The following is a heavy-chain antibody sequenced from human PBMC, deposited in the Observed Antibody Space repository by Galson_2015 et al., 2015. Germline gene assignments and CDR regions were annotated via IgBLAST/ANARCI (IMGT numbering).Heavy chain of an antibody. CDR1: GFTFSSYG. CDR2: IWYDGSNK. Sequence: SLRLSCAASGFTFSSYGMHWVRQAPGKGLEWVAVIWYDGSNKYYADSVKGRFTISRDNSKNTLYLQMNSLRAEDTAVYYCARDRRGYSYGYRSGADPWGQGTLVTVSS. D-gene: IGHD5-18*01. V-gene: IGHV3-33*01. CDR3: ARDRRGYSYGYRSGADP. J-gene: IGHJ5*02.